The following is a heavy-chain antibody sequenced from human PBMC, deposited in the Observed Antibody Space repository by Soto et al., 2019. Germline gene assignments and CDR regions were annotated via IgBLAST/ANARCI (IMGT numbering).Heavy chain of an antibody. J-gene: IGHJ4*02. CDR2: ISPMFGAA. Sequence: QVQLVQSGAEMKKPGSSVKVSCQTSGGTFNTYAMNWVRQAPGQGPEWMGDISPMFGAANYAPKFQGIVTITADEAKGTSYMQLSSLTSEDTAVYFCAREVQVHTPAFVYWGQGTLVTVSS. D-gene: IGHD3-10*01. CDR1: GGTFNTYA. CDR3: AREVQVHTPAFVY. V-gene: IGHV1-69*19.